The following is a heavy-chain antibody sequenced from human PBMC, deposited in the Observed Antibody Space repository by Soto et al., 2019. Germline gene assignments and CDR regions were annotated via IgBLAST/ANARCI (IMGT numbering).Heavy chain of an antibody. CDR1: GGSFSGYY. Sequence: SETLSLTCAVYGGSFSGYYWSWIRQPPGKRLEWIEEINHSGSTNYNPSLKSRVTISVDTSKNQFSLKLSSVTAADTAVYYCARANRRVTMIVVVSPYFDYWGQGTLVTVS. CDR2: INHSGST. CDR3: ARANRRVTMIVVVSPYFDY. J-gene: IGHJ4*02. V-gene: IGHV4-34*01. D-gene: IGHD3-22*01.